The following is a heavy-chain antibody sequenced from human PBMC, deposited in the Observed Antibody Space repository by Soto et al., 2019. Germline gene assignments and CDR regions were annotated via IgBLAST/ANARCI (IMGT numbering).Heavy chain of an antibody. J-gene: IGHJ3*02. V-gene: IGHV3-23*01. CDR3: ARGPRIAVAGRDAFDI. CDR1: GFSFSSYA. D-gene: IGHD6-19*01. CDR2: ISGSGGST. Sequence: GGSLILSCAASGFSFSSYAISWVRTPPEKGLEWVSAISGSGGSTYYADSVKGRFTISRDNSKNTLYLQMNSLRAEDTAVYYCARGPRIAVAGRDAFDIWGQGTMVTVSS.